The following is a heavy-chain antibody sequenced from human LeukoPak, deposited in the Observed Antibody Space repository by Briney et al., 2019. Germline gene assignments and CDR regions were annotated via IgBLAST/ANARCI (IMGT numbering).Heavy chain of an antibody. D-gene: IGHD6-13*01. J-gene: IGHJ3*02. Sequence: GGSLRLSCAASGFTFNSYSMNWVRQAPGKGLEWVSAISGSGGSTYYADSVKGRFTISRDNSKNTLYLQMNSLRAEDTAVYYCAKGYSSSWYDAFHIWGQGTMVTVSS. CDR1: GFTFNSYS. V-gene: IGHV3-23*01. CDR2: ISGSGGST. CDR3: AKGYSSSWYDAFHI.